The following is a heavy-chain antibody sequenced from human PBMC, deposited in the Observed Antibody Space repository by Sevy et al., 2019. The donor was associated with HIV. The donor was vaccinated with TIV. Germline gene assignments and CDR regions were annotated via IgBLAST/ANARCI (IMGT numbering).Heavy chain of an antibody. V-gene: IGHV3-15*01. Sequence: GGSLRLSCAASGFTFSDAWMGWVRQAAGKGLECVGRIKSKSDGGTVEHAAPVKGRFTISRDDSKDTLYLQMNSLKTEDTAVYFCITYPRITTTGTGAFEPWGQGTLVTVSS. J-gene: IGHJ5*02. CDR2: IKSKSDGGTV. CDR1: GFTFSDAW. CDR3: ITYPRITTTGTGAFEP. D-gene: IGHD6-13*01.